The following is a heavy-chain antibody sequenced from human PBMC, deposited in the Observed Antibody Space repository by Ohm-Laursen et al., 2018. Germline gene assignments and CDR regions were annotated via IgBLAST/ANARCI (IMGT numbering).Heavy chain of an antibody. Sequence: TLSLTCAVSGGSISSYYWSWIRQPAGEGLEWIGRIYSSGSTDYNPSLKSRVTLSVDTSKNQFSLKLTSVAAADKAVYYCARTQANYYYFDYWGQGALVTVSS. CDR1: GGSISSYY. CDR3: ARTQANYYYFDY. D-gene: IGHD4/OR15-4a*01. V-gene: IGHV4-4*07. J-gene: IGHJ4*02. CDR2: IYSSGST.